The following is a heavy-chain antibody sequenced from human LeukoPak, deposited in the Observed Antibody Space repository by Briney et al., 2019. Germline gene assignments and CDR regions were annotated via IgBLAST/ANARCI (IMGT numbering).Heavy chain of an antibody. V-gene: IGHV5-51*01. J-gene: IGHJ1*01. CDR3: ARSDSSGPARGIQY. Sequence: GASLQISCEGSGYNFTSYWIGWVRQLPGKGLEWMGIIYPGDSDTRYSPSFQGQVTISADKSISSAYLQWSSLKASDTAMYYCARSDSSGPARGIQYWGQGTLVTVSS. CDR1: GYNFTSYW. CDR2: IYPGDSDT. D-gene: IGHD3-22*01.